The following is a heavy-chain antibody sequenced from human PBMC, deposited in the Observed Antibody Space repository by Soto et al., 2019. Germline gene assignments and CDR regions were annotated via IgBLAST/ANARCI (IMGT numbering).Heavy chain of an antibody. CDR1: GFTFSSYG. D-gene: IGHD3-3*01. V-gene: IGHV3-33*01. J-gene: IGHJ6*03. Sequence: FLRLSCAASGFTFSSYGMHWVRQAPGKGLEWVAVIWYDGSNKYYADSVKGRVTISRDNSKNTLYLQMSSLRAEDTAVYYCARDPICSGYQNYYCYYYMDVCGKGTAVTASS. CDR3: ARDPICSGYQNYYCYYYMDV. CDR2: IWYDGSNK.